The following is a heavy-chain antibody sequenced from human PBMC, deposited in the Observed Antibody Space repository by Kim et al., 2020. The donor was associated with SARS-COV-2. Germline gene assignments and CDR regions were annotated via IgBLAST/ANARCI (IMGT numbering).Heavy chain of an antibody. V-gene: IGHV4-59*01. Sequence: SETLSLTCTVSGGSISIYYWSWIRQPPGKGLEWIGYIYNSGSTTYNPSLKSRVTISVVTSKNQFSLKLNSVTAADTAVYYCVRDRELGYWGQGSLVTVFS. CDR2: IYNSGST. CDR3: VRDRELGY. J-gene: IGHJ4*02. D-gene: IGHD1-7*01. CDR1: GGSISIYY.